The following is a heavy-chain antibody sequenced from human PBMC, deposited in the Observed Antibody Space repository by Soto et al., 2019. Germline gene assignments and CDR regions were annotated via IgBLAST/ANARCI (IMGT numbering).Heavy chain of an antibody. CDR3: AREAYYYDSTSLYYFDY. CDR2: IYHSGST. V-gene: IGHV4-4*02. J-gene: IGHJ4*02. Sequence: QVQLQESGPGLVKPSGTLSLTCAVSGGSISSSNWWSWVRQPPGKGLVWIGEIYHSGSTNYNPSLKSRVTISVDKSQNQFSLKLSSVTAADTAVYYCAREAYYYDSTSLYYFDYWGQGTLVPVSS. CDR1: GGSISSSNW. D-gene: IGHD3-22*01.